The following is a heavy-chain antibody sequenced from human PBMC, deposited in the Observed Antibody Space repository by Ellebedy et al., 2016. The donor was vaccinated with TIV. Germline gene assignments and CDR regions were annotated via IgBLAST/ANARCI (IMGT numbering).Heavy chain of an antibody. V-gene: IGHV4-59*01. J-gene: IGHJ4*02. Sequence: MPSETLSLTCTVSGGSISSYYWSWIRQPPGKGLEWIGYIYYSGSTNYNPSLKSRVTISVDTSKNQFSLKLSSVTAADTAVYYCARGNVSTRFDYWGQGTLVTVSS. CDR2: IYYSGST. CDR3: ARGNVSTRFDY. CDR1: GGSISSYY. D-gene: IGHD5/OR15-5a*01.